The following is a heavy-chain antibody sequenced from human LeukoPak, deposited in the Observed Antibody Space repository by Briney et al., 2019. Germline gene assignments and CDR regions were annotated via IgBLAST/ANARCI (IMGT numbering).Heavy chain of an antibody. CDR2: IHHSGTT. Sequence: PSGTLSLTCAVSGYSVSNTYYWGWIREPPGEGLEWVGSIHHSGTTYYNPSLKSRVVISLDTSKNQFSLKLSSVTAADTAVYYCASAYLDGWGTFDYWGQGILVTVSS. CDR1: GYSVSNTYY. CDR3: ASAYLDGWGTFDY. J-gene: IGHJ4*02. D-gene: IGHD3-16*01. V-gene: IGHV4-38-2*01.